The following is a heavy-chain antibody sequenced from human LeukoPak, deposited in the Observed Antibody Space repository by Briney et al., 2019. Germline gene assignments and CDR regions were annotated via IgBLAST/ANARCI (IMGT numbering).Heavy chain of an antibody. CDR1: GFTFSSYG. D-gene: IGHD6-13*01. J-gene: IGHJ6*02. CDR3: ARAYSSSWSYYYYYGMDV. V-gene: IGHV3-33*01. Sequence: PGGSLRLSCAASGFTFSSYGMHWVRQAPGKGLEWVAVIWYDGSNKYYADSAKGRFTISRDNSKNTLYLQMNSLRAEDTAVYYCARAYSSSWSYYYYYGMDVWGQGTTVTVSS. CDR2: IWYDGSNK.